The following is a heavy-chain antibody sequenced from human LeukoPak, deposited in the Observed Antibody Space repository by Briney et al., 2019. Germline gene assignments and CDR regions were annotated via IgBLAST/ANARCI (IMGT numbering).Heavy chain of an antibody. J-gene: IGHJ4*02. CDR3: ARDQEDSGTDY. D-gene: IGHD3-10*01. CDR2: IYYSGST. CDR1: GGSISSGDYY. Sequence: SETLSLTCTVSGGSISSGDYYWSWIRQHPGKGLEWIGYIYYSGSTYYNPSLKSRVTISLDTSKNQFSLKLSSVTAADTAVYYCARDQEDSGTDYWGQGTLVTVSS. V-gene: IGHV4-31*03.